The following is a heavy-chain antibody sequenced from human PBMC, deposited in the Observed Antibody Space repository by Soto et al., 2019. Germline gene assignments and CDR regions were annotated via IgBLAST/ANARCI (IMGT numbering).Heavy chain of an antibody. CDR2: IGTSGHA. CDR1: GFTFSGHG. Sequence: EVQLVETGGGLVQAGGSLRLSCAASGFTFSGHGMHWVRQAAGESLEWVSVIGTSGHAFYADSVKGRFTITREDAKNSVYLQMNSLGDGDTAVYYCARGGGFGEQYSDAFDIWGQGTMVTVSS. V-gene: IGHV3-13*01. CDR3: ARGGGFGEQYSDAFDI. J-gene: IGHJ3*02. D-gene: IGHD3-10*01.